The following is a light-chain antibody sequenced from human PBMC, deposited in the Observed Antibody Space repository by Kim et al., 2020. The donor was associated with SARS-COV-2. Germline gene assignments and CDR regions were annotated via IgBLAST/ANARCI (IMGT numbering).Light chain of an antibody. CDR1: QSVSSF. CDR2: DAS. Sequence: EIVLTQSPATLSLSPGERVTLSCRASQSVSSFLAWYQQKPGQAPRLLIYDASNRATGIPARFSGSGSGTDFTLTISSLEPEDFAVYYCQRRSNWPPYTFGQGTKLEI. V-gene: IGKV3-11*01. J-gene: IGKJ2*01. CDR3: QRRSNWPPYT.